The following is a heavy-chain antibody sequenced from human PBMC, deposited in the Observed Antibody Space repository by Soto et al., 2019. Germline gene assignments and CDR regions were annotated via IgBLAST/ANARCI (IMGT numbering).Heavy chain of an antibody. CDR1: GFTFSSYT. Sequence: PGGSLRLSCAASGFTFSSYTMNWVRQAPGKGLEWVSAISGSGGSTYYADSVKGRFTISRDNSKNTLYLQMNSLRAEDTAVYYCAKGHMLPYYYGMDVWGQGTTVTVSS. J-gene: IGHJ6*02. V-gene: IGHV3-23*01. CDR2: ISGSGGST. CDR3: AKGHMLPYYYGMDV. D-gene: IGHD2-8*01.